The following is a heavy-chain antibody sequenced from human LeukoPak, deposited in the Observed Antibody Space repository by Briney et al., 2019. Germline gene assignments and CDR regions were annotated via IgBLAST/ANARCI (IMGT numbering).Heavy chain of an antibody. V-gene: IGHV1-69*05. D-gene: IGHD5-18*01. CDR3: ARDYELWQVFDL. Sequence: SVKVSCKSSGGTFSSYSISWVTQAPGQGLEWMVRIIPIFGTANYAQKFQGRVTITTDESTSTAYMELSSLRSEDTAVYYCARDYELWQVFDLWGRGTLVTVSS. CDR1: GGTFSSYS. CDR2: IIPIFGTA. J-gene: IGHJ2*01.